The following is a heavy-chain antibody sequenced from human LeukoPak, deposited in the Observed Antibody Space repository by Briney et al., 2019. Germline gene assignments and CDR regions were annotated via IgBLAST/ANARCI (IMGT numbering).Heavy chain of an antibody. D-gene: IGHD4-23*01. J-gene: IGHJ6*03. V-gene: IGHV1-69*05. CDR2: IIPIFGTA. CDR1: GGTFSSYA. Sequence: ASVKVSCKASGGTFSSYAISWVRQAPGQGLEWMGGIIPIFGTANYAQKFQGRVTITTDEFTSTAYMELSSLRSEDTAVYYCARVGGNDYYYYMDVWGKGTTVTVSS. CDR3: ARVGGNDYYYYMDV.